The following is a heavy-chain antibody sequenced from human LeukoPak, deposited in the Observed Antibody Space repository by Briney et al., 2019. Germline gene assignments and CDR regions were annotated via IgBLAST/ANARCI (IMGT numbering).Heavy chain of an antibody. CDR3: ARERVVVTVTRDYYYYYGMDV. CDR2: IYTNGST. D-gene: IGHD2-21*02. CDR1: GGSISSGSYY. Sequence: SQTLSLTCTVCGGSISSGSYYWRWIRQPAGEGLEMIERIYTNGSTNYNPSLKSRVTISVDTSKNQFSLKLSSVTAADTAVYYCARERVVVTVTRDYYYYYGMDVWGQGTTVTVSS. V-gene: IGHV4-61*02. J-gene: IGHJ6*02.